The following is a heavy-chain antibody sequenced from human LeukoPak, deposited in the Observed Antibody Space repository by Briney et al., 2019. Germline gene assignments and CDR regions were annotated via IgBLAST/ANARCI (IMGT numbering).Heavy chain of an antibody. CDR1: GGSISSGGYY. CDR2: IYYSGST. CDR3: ARDLPDYDFWSGRTAPDAFDI. J-gene: IGHJ3*02. V-gene: IGHV4-31*03. Sequence: SETLSLTCTVSGGSISSGGYYWSWIRQHPGKGLEWIGYIYYSGSTYYNPSLKSRVTISVDTSKNQFSLKLSSVTAADTAVYYCARDLPDYDFWSGRTAPDAFDIWGQGTMVTVSS. D-gene: IGHD3-3*01.